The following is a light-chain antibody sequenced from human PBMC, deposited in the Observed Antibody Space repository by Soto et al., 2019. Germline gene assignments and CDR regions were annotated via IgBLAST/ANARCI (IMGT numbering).Light chain of an antibody. J-gene: IGKJ2*01. CDR2: GAS. CDR3: QQYYNWPMYT. CDR1: QSVRSS. Sequence: EIVMPQSPAPLSVSPGERAPLSCRARQSVRSSLAWYQQRPGQAPRLLIYGASTRASGIPARFSGSGSGTEFTLTISSLQSEDFAVYYCQQYYNWPMYTFGLGTKLEI. V-gene: IGKV3-15*01.